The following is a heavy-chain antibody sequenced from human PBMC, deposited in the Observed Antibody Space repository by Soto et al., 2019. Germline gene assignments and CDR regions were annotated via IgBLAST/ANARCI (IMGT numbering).Heavy chain of an antibody. V-gene: IGHV1-69*01. CDR2: IIPIFGTA. CDR3: ATRIAVAGKYYYYGMDV. Sequence: QVQLVQSGAEVKKPGSSVKVSCKASGGTFSSYAISWVRQAPGQGLEWMGGIIPIFGTANYAQKFQGRVTITADESTSTAYMALSSLRSEDTAVYYCATRIAVAGKYYYYGMDVWGQGTTVTVSS. CDR1: GGTFSSYA. J-gene: IGHJ6*02. D-gene: IGHD6-19*01.